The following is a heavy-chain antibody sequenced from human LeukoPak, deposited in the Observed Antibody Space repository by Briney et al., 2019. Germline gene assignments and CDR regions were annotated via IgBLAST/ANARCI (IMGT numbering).Heavy chain of an antibody. CDR2: INHSGST. J-gene: IGHJ4*02. CDR3: ARDLVGATTVY. V-gene: IGHV4-34*01. CDR1: GGSFSGYY. D-gene: IGHD1-26*01. Sequence: SETLSLTCAVYGGSFSGYYWSWIRQPPGKGLEWIGEINHSGSTNYNPSLKSRVTISVDTSKNQFSLKLSSVTAADTAVYYCARDLVGATTVYWGQGTLVTVSS.